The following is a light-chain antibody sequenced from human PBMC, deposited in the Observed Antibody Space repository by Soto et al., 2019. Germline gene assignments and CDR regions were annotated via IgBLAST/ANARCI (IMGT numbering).Light chain of an antibody. CDR3: QHYNSDSLT. CDR2: KAS. V-gene: IGKV1-5*03. CDR1: QTINNW. J-gene: IGKJ2*01. Sequence: DIQMTQSPSTLSASVGDRVSITCRASQTINNWLAWYQQKPGKAPKLLIYKASILESGVPSRFSGSGSGTEFRLPISSLQPDDFASYYCQHYNSDSLTLGQGTRLEIK.